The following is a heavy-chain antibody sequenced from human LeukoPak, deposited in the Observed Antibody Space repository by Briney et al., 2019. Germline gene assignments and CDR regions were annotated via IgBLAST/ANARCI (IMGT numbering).Heavy chain of an antibody. V-gene: IGHV1-69*04. CDR1: GGTFSSYA. CDR2: IIPILGIA. CDR3: ARAISGYDPIDY. J-gene: IGHJ4*02. Sequence: SVKVSCKASGGTFSSYAIIWVRQAPGQGLEWMGRIIPILGIANYAQKFQGRVTITADKSTSTAYMELSSLRSEDTAVYYCARAISGYDPIDYWGQGTLVTVSS. D-gene: IGHD5-12*01.